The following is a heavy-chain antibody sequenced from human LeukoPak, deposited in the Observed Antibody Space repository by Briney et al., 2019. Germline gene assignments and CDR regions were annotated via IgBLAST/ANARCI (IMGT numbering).Heavy chain of an antibody. V-gene: IGHV3-30*02. J-gene: IGHJ4*02. Sequence: GGSLRLSCAASGFTFNNYGIHWVRQAPGKGLAWVSFIRYDGSNKYYADSVKGRFTISRDNSKNTLYLQMNSLKPEDTAVYYCAKGRYLTIVTTFYFDYWGQGTLVTVSS. D-gene: IGHD4-17*01. CDR3: AKGRYLTIVTTFYFDY. CDR2: IRYDGSNK. CDR1: GFTFNNYG.